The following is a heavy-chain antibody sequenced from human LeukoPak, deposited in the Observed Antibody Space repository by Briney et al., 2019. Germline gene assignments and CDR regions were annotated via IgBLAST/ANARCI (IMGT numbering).Heavy chain of an antibody. CDR3: AREGMAGTGYFDY. V-gene: IGHV4-59*01. D-gene: IGHD6-19*01. CDR2: IYYSGST. J-gene: IGHJ4*02. Sequence: PSETLSLTCTVSGVSISSYYWCWIRQPPGKGLEWIGYIYYSGSTNYNPSLKSRVTISVDTSKNQFSLKLSSVTAADTAVYYCAREGMAGTGYFDYWGQGTLVTVSS. CDR1: GVSISSYY.